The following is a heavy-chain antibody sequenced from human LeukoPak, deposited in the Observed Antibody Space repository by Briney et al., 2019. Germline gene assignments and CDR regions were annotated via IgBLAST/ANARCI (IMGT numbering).Heavy chain of an antibody. CDR3: ARDYDVLTAYPPTQLFDP. Sequence: SETLSLTCTVSGGSISSSSYYWSWIRQPAGKGLEWIGRIYTSGCTNYNPSLKSLVTMSVDPSKNQFSPKLNSVTAADTAVYYCARDYDVLTAYPPTQLFDPWGQGTLVTVSS. J-gene: IGHJ5*02. D-gene: IGHD3-9*01. CDR1: GGSISSSSYY. CDR2: IYTSGCT. V-gene: IGHV4-61*02.